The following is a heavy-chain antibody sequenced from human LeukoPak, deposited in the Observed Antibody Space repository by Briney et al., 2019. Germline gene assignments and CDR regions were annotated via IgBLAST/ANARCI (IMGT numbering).Heavy chain of an antibody. Sequence: PSETLSLTRTVSGGSISSSSYYWGWIRQPPGKGLEWIGSIYYSGSTYYNPSLKSRVTISVDTSKNQFSLKLSSVTAADTAVYYCARDRDYGDYVLFDYWGQGTLVTVSS. CDR2: IYYSGST. J-gene: IGHJ4*02. D-gene: IGHD4-17*01. CDR1: GGSISSSSYY. CDR3: ARDRDYGDYVLFDY. V-gene: IGHV4-39*07.